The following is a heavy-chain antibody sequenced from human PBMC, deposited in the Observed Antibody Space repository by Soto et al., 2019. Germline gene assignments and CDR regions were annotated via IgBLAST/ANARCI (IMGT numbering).Heavy chain of an antibody. Sequence: SETLSLTCTVSGGSISSYYWSWIRQPPGKGLEWIGYIYYSGSTNYNPSLKSRVTISVDTSKNQFSLKLSSVTAADTAVYYCAREVATSNYYYYMDVWGKGTTVTVSS. J-gene: IGHJ6*03. CDR2: IYYSGST. V-gene: IGHV4-59*01. D-gene: IGHD5-12*01. CDR3: AREVATSNYYYYMDV. CDR1: GGSISSYY.